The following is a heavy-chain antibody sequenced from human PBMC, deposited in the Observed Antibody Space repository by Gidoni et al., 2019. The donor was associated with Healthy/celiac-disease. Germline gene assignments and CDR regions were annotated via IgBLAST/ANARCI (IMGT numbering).Heavy chain of an antibody. Sequence: QLQLQKSGSGLVQPSQTLSLTCAVSRGSISSGGYSWSWIRQPPGKGLEWIGYIYHSGSTYYNPSLKSRVTISVDRSKNQFSLKLSSVTAADTAVYYCARGGGVVVPAASPHPLDPWGQGTLVTVSS. CDR1: RGSISSGGYS. D-gene: IGHD2-2*01. J-gene: IGHJ5*02. CDR3: ARGGGVVVPAASPHPLDP. CDR2: IYHSGST. V-gene: IGHV4-30-2*01.